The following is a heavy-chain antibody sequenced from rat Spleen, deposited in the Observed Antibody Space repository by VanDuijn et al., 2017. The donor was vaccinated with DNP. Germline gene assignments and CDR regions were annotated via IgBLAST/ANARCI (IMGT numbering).Heavy chain of an antibody. CDR2: INKDSSTI. CDR3: TTPLGTGPDFDY. Sequence: EVQLVESGGGLVQPGRSLKLSCVASGFTFNNYWMTWIRQAPGKGLEWIGQINKDSSTISYTPSLKDKFTISRDNAQNTLYLQMSKLGSEDTATYYCTTPLGTGPDFDYWGQGVMVTVSS. V-gene: IGHV4-2*01. CDR1: GFTFNNYW. J-gene: IGHJ2*01. D-gene: IGHD5-1*01.